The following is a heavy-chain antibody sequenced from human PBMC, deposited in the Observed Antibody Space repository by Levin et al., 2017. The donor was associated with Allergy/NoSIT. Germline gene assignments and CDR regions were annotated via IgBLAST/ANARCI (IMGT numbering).Heavy chain of an antibody. V-gene: IGHV3-33*01. D-gene: IGHD4-11*01. Sequence: SCAASGFTFSTYGIHWVRQAPGKGLEWVAVIWGDGNNKYYADSVKGRFTISRDNSNNTVYLQMNSLRAEDTAMYYCARASRTTHFDYWGQGTLVTVSS. J-gene: IGHJ4*02. CDR2: IWGDGNNK. CDR1: GFTFSTYG. CDR3: ARASRTTHFDY.